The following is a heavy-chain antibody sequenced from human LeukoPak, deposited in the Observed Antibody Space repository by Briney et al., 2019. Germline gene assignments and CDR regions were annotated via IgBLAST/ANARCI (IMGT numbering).Heavy chain of an antibody. V-gene: IGHV3-23*01. CDR1: GFTFSSYA. CDR3: AINGVYDSSDFQH. J-gene: IGHJ1*01. D-gene: IGHD3-22*01. CDR2: ISGSGGST. Sequence: GGSLRLSCAASGFTFSSYAMSWVRQAPGKGLEWVSAISGSGGSTYYADSAKGRFTISRDNSKNTLYLQMNSLRAEDTAVYYCAINGVYDSSDFQHWGQGTLVTVSS.